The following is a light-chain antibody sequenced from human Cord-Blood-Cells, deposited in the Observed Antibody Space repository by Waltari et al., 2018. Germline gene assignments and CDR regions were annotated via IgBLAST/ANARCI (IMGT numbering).Light chain of an antibody. CDR2: DVS. V-gene: IGLV2-14*01. Sequence: QSALTQPASVSGSPGPSITIYCTGTSSDVGGYNSVSWYQQHPGKAPKSMIYDVSNRPSGVSNRFSGSKSGNTASLTISGLQAEDEADYYCSSYTSSSTVVFGGGTKLTVL. CDR1: SSDVGGYNS. J-gene: IGLJ2*01. CDR3: SSYTSSSTVV.